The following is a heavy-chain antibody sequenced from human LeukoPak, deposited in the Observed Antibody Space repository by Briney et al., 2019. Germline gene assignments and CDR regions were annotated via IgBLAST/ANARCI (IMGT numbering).Heavy chain of an antibody. J-gene: IGHJ4*02. CDR3: ARSIGTTVTSPPDY. CDR1: GGTFSSYA. V-gene: IGHV1-69*13. D-gene: IGHD4-17*01. CDR2: IIPIFGTA. Sequence: SVKVSCKASGGTFSSYAISWVRQAPGQGLEWMGGIIPIFGTANYAQKFQGRVTITADESTSTANMELSSLRSEDTAVYYCARSIGTTVTSPPDYWGQGTLVTVSS.